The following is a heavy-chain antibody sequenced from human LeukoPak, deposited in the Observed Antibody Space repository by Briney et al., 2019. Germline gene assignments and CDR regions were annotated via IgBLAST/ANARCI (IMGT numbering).Heavy chain of an antibody. D-gene: IGHD3-10*01. Sequence: GGSLRLSCAASGFTFSTYGRNWVRHPPGKGLEGVAFIHYDGSNKYYADSLKGRFTISRDNCKNTLYLQMNSLRPEDTAVYYCAKAYGALYYFDYWGQGTLVTVSS. CDR3: AKAYGALYYFDY. CDR1: GFTFSTYG. V-gene: IGHV3-30*02. J-gene: IGHJ4*02. CDR2: IHYDGSNK.